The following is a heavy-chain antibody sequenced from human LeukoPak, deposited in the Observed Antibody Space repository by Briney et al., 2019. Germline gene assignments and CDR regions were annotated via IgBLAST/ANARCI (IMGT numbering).Heavy chain of an antibody. CDR2: IWYDGSNK. J-gene: IGHJ4*02. CDR3: ARSYSSGWSERSYFDY. CDR1: GLTFSSYG. Sequence: PGRSLRLSCAASGLTFSSYGMHWVRQAPGKGLEWVAVIWYDGSNKYYADSVKGRFTISRDNSKNTLCLQMNSLRAEDTAVYYCARSYSSGWSERSYFDYWGQGTLVTVSS. V-gene: IGHV3-33*01. D-gene: IGHD6-19*01.